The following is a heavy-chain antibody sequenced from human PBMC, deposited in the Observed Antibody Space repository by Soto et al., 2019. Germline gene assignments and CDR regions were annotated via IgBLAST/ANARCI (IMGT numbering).Heavy chain of an antibody. CDR2: IYYSGST. CDR3: ARESEGYCSGGSCSKIDY. Sequence: QVQLQESGPGLVKPSQTLSLTCTVSGGSISSGGYYWSWIRQHPGKGLEWIGYIYYSGSTYYNPSLQSRVTISVDTSKNQFSLKLSSVTAADTAVYYCARESEGYCSGGSCSKIDYWGQGTLVTVSS. V-gene: IGHV4-31*03. CDR1: GGSISSGGYY. D-gene: IGHD2-15*01. J-gene: IGHJ4*02.